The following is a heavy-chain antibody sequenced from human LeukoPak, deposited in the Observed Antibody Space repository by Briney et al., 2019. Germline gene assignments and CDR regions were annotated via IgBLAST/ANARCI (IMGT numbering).Heavy chain of an antibody. CDR1: GGSISSHYY. CDR2: IYYSGST. Sequence: SETLSLTCTVSGGSISSHYYWIWIRQPPGKGLEWIGSIYYSGSTYYNPSLKSRVTISVDTSKNQFSLKLSSLTAPETAVYYCARQYGSGSAYTPVVDLWGQGTLVTVSS. D-gene: IGHD3-10*01. V-gene: IGHV4-39*01. J-gene: IGHJ4*02. CDR3: ARQYGSGSAYTPVVDL.